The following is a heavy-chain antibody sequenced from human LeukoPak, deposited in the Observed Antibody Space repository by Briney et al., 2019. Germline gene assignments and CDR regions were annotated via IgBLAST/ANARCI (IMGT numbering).Heavy chain of an antibody. CDR3: ARPSRWLQYLYFDY. CDR2: INAGNGNT. J-gene: IGHJ4*02. CDR1: GFTFTDYG. D-gene: IGHD5-24*01. Sequence: ASVKVSCKASGFTFTDYGIQWVRQAPGQRLEWMGWINAGNGNTKYSQKFQGRVTITRDTSASTAYMELSSLRSEDTAVYYCARPSRWLQYLYFDYWGQGTLVTVSS. V-gene: IGHV1-3*01.